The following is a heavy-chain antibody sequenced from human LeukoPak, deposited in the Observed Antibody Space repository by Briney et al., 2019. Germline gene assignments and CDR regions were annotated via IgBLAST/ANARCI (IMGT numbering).Heavy chain of an antibody. CDR1: GYRFTSYW. D-gene: IGHD2-2*01. V-gene: IGHV5-51*01. J-gene: IGHJ3*02. CDR2: IYPGDSDT. Sequence: GESLKISFKGSGYRFTSYWIGWVRPMPGKGLEWMGIIYPGDSDTRYSPSFQGQVTISADKSISTAYLQWSSLKASDTAMYYCARQFCSSTSCYDAFDIWGQGTMVTVSS. CDR3: ARQFCSSTSCYDAFDI.